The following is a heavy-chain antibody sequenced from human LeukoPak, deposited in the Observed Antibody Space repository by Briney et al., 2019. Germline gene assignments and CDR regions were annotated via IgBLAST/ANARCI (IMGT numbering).Heavy chain of an antibody. D-gene: IGHD2-2*02. Sequence: SETLSLTCAVYGGSFSGYYWSWIRQPPGKGLEWIGEINHSGSTNYNPSLKSRVTISVDTSKNQFSLKVSSVTAADKAVYYCARVAGIPYDYWGQGTLVTVSS. CDR2: INHSGST. V-gene: IGHV4-34*01. CDR1: GGSFSGYY. J-gene: IGHJ4*02. CDR3: ARVAGIPYDY.